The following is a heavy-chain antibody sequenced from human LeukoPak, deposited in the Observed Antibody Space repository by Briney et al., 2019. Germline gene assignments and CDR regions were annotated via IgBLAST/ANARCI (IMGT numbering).Heavy chain of an antibody. J-gene: IGHJ4*02. Sequence: PGGSLRLSCAVSGFTFKKDAIHWVRQAPGKGLEWVAFISWDGNTKYYADSVKGRFTISRDNSQNTLDLQMNSLRAEDTAVYYCARDLSERYSTDYWGQGTLVTVSS. CDR1: GFTFKKDA. CDR2: ISWDGNTK. V-gene: IGHV3-30-3*01. D-gene: IGHD1-26*01. CDR3: ARDLSERYSTDY.